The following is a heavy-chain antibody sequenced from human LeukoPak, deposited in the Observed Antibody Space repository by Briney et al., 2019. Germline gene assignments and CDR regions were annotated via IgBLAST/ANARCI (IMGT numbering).Heavy chain of an antibody. D-gene: IGHD6-19*01. CDR3: AKAIVGGGWNAFDI. J-gene: IGHJ3*02. V-gene: IGHV3-21*04. CDR1: GFTFSSYS. Sequence: GGSLRLSCAASGFTFSSYSMNWVRQAPGKGLEWVSSISSSSSYIYYADSVKGRFTISRDNAKNSLYLQMNSLRAEDTAVYYCAKAIVGGGWNAFDIWAKEQWSPSLQ. CDR2: ISSSSSYI.